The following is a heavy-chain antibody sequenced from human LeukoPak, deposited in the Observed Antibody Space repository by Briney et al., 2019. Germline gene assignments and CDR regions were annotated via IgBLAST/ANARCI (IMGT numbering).Heavy chain of an antibody. V-gene: IGHV3-23*01. CDR2: ISGSGGST. Sequence: GGSLRLSCAASGFTFSSYAMSWVRQAPGKGLEWVSAISGSGGSTYYAESVKGRFTISRDNSKNTLYLQMNSLRAEDTAVYYCARGYSSSWFIFDYWGQGILVTVSS. CDR3: ARGYSSSWFIFDY. J-gene: IGHJ4*02. D-gene: IGHD6-13*01. CDR1: GFTFSSYA.